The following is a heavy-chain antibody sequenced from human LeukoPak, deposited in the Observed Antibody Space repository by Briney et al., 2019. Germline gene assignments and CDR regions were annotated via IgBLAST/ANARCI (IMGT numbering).Heavy chain of an antibody. CDR2: ISAYNGNT. CDR1: GYTFTNYG. V-gene: IGHV1-18*01. Sequence: ASVKVSCKASGYTFTNYGISWVRKAPGQGLEWMGWISAYNGNTNYAQKLQDRVTMTTDTSTGTAYMELRSLRSDDTAVYYCAREDDSGGYWGQGTLVTVSS. CDR3: AREDDSGGY. D-gene: IGHD3-22*01. J-gene: IGHJ4*02.